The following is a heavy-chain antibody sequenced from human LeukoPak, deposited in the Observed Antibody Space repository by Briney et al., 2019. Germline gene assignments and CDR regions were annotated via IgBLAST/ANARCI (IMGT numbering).Heavy chain of an antibody. J-gene: IGHJ3*02. CDR3: ARDRGYCSSISCYAFDI. V-gene: IGHV1-2*02. CDR2: INPNSGGT. D-gene: IGHD2-2*01. CDR1: GYTFTGYY. Sequence: ASVKVSCKASGYTFTGYYMHWVRQAPGQGLEWMGWINPNSGGTNYAQKFQGRVTMTRDTSISTAYMELSRLRSDDTAVYYCARDRGYCSSISCYAFDIWGQGTMVTVSS.